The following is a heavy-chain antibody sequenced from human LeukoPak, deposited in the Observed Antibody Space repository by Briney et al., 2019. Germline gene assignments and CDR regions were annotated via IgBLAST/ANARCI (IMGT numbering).Heavy chain of an antibody. CDR1: GSALSSYY. CDR3: ARAGDCSGGSCHSGYFDY. Sequence: GASVKVSCKASGSALSSYYMHWVRQAPGQGLEWMGIINPSGGYTSYAQNFQGRVTITRDTSTSTVYMELSSLRSEDTAVYYCARAGDCSGGSCHSGYFDYWGQGTLVTVSS. CDR2: INPSGGYT. V-gene: IGHV1-46*01. D-gene: IGHD2-15*01. J-gene: IGHJ4*02.